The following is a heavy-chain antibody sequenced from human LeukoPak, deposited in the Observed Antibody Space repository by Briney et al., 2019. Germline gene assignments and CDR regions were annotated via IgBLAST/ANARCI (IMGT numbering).Heavy chain of an antibody. V-gene: IGHV4-34*01. CDR1: GGSFSGYY. CDR2: INHSGST. Sequence: SETLSLTCAVYGGSFSGYYWSWIRQPSGKGLEWIGEINHSGSTNYNPSLKSRVTISVDTSKNQFSLKLSSVTAADTAVYYCARVPNDYWGQGTLVTVSS. CDR3: ARVPNDY. J-gene: IGHJ4*02.